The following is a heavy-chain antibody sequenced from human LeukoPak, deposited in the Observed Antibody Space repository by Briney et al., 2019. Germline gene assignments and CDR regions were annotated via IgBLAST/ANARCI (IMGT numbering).Heavy chain of an antibody. D-gene: IGHD3-22*01. CDR1: GFTFSSYA. CDR2: ISGSGGST. Sequence: GGSLRLSCAASGFTFSSYAMSWVRQAPGKGLEWVSAISGSGGSTYYADSVKGRFTISRDNSKNTLYLQMNSLGAEDTAVYYCAKEGRYYDSSGYYYRYWGQGTLVTVSS. V-gene: IGHV3-23*01. CDR3: AKEGRYYDSSGYYYRY. J-gene: IGHJ4*02.